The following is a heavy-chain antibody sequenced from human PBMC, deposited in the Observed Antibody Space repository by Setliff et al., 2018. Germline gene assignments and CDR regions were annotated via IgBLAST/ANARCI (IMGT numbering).Heavy chain of an antibody. J-gene: IGHJ4*02. CDR2: IYSSGST. V-gene: IGHV4-4*08. CDR3: AREGFYCTNGICYRPFDY. D-gene: IGHD2-8*01. CDR1: GDSIINYY. Sequence: SETLSLTCTVSGDSIINYYWSWIRQPPGKGLEWIGNIYSSGSTNYNPSLKSRVTISVXXXKNQFSXXXXXXXXXXTAAYYCAREGFYCTNGICYRPFDYWGQGTLVTVSS.